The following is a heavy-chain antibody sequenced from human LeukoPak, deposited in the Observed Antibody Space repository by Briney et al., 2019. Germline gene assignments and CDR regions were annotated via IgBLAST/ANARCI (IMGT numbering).Heavy chain of an antibody. V-gene: IGHV3-23*01. CDR3: AKNYGSGSSVKYYYYMDV. J-gene: IGHJ6*03. CDR1: GFTFSSYA. Sequence: GGSLRLSCAASGFTFSSYAMSWVRQAPKKGLEWVSVISASGGITYYADSVKGRVTISRDNFKNTLYMQMNSLRVEDTAVYYCAKNYGSGSSVKYYYYMDVWGKGTTVTVSS. CDR2: ISASGGIT. D-gene: IGHD3-10*01.